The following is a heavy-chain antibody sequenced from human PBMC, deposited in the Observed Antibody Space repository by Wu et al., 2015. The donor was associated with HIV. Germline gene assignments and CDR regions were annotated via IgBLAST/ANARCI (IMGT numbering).Heavy chain of an antibody. V-gene: IGHV1-69*12. D-gene: IGHD3-3*01. J-gene: IGHJ4*02. CDR1: GGTFSSYA. CDR2: IIPIFGTT. CDR3: ASSSLGYYLPFDY. Sequence: QVQLVQSGAEVKKPGSSVKVSCKGSGGTFSSYAISWVRQAPGQGLEWMGGIIPIFGTTNHAQKFQGRVTITADESTSTAYMELNSLRSDDTAVYYCASSSLGYYLPFDYVGPGNAGHRLL.